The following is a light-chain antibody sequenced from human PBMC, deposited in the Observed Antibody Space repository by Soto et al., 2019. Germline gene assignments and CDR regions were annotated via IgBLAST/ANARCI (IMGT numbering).Light chain of an antibody. J-gene: IGKJ4*01. CDR2: AAS. Sequence: DIQMTQSPSSLSASVGDRVTITCRASQDISNFLAWFQQKPGKAPKSLIYAASSLQTGVPLKFSGSGSGTDFTLTISSLQPEDSASYYCQQYYNSVLTFGGGTKVDIK. CDR3: QQYYNSVLT. V-gene: IGKV1-16*02. CDR1: QDISNF.